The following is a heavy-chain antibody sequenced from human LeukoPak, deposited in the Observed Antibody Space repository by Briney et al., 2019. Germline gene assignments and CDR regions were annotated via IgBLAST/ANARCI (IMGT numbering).Heavy chain of an antibody. CDR3: AARWGYNGFDI. D-gene: IGHD5-18*01. Sequence: PGGSLRLSCAVSGFTLSSYNMNWVRQAPGKGLEWVSVIYSGGGTYYADSVKGRFTISRDKSKNTLYLQMNSLRAEDTALFYCAARWGYNGFDIWGQGTMVAVSS. CDR1: GFTLSSYN. V-gene: IGHV3-53*01. J-gene: IGHJ3*02. CDR2: IYSGGGT.